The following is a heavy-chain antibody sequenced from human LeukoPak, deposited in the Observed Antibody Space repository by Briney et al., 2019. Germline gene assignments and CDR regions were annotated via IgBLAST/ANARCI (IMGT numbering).Heavy chain of an antibody. V-gene: IGHV1-2*02. Sequence: ASVKVSCKASGYTFTGYYLHSVRQAPAQGLEWMGWINPNSGGTNYAQKFQGRVTMTRDTSISTAYMELSRLRSDDTAVYDCARSVLRYFDWLPRYWGQGTLVTVSS. J-gene: IGHJ4*02. CDR2: INPNSGGT. CDR1: GYTFTGYY. D-gene: IGHD3-9*01. CDR3: ARSVLRYFDWLPRY.